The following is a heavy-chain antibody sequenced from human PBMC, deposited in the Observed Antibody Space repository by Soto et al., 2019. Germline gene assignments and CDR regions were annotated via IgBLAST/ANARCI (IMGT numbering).Heavy chain of an antibody. D-gene: IGHD6-19*01. Sequence: QLQLQESGSGLVKPSQTLSLTCAVSGGSISSGGYSWSWIRQPPGKGLEWIGYIYHSGSTYYNPSLTSRVTISVDRSKNQFSLRLSSVTAADTAVYYCASGAPVIAVAGTRDWYFDLWGRGTLVTVSS. J-gene: IGHJ2*01. CDR2: IYHSGST. CDR3: ASGAPVIAVAGTRDWYFDL. CDR1: GGSISSGGYS. V-gene: IGHV4-30-2*01.